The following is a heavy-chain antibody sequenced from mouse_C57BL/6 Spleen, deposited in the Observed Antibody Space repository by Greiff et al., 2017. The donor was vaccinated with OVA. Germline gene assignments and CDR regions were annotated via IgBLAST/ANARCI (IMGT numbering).Heavy chain of an antibody. CDR3: AGDGDDGGGAWFAY. D-gene: IGHD1-2*01. J-gene: IGHJ3*01. CDR2: IDPNSGGT. Sequence: QVQLQQPGAELVKPGASVKLSCKASGYTFTSYWMHWVKQRPGRGLEWIGRIDPNSGGTKYNEKFKSKATLTVDKPSSTAYMQLSSLTSEDYAVYFCAGDGDDGGGAWFAYWGQGTLVTVSA. CDR1: GYTFTSYW. V-gene: IGHV1-72*01.